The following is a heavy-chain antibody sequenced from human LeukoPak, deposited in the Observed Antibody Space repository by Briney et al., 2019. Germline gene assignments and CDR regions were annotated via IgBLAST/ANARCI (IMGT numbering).Heavy chain of an antibody. CDR1: GFTFSSYA. D-gene: IGHD1-26*01. CDR3: ARDPYSGTYSPGVYYYYMDV. V-gene: IGHV3-23*01. CDR2: INVSGGGT. J-gene: IGHJ6*03. Sequence: GGSLRLSCAASGFTFSSYAMSWVRQAPGKGLEWVSAINVSGGGTYYADSVKGRFSISRDNSKNTLYLQMNSLRAEDTAVYYCARDPYSGTYSPGVYYYYMDVWGKGTTVTVSS.